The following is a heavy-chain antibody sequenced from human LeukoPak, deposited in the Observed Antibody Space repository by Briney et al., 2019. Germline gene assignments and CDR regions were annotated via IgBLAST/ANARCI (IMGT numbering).Heavy chain of an antibody. V-gene: IGHV4-59*01. D-gene: IGHD1-26*01. CDR2: IYYSGST. J-gene: IGHJ3*02. Sequence: PSETLPLTCTVSGGSISSYYWSWIRQPPGKGLEWIGYIYYSGSTNYNPSLKSRVTISVDTSKNQFSLKLSSVTAADTAVYYCARPQYSGSYSAFDIWGQGTMVTVSS. CDR3: ARPQYSGSYSAFDI. CDR1: GGSISSYY.